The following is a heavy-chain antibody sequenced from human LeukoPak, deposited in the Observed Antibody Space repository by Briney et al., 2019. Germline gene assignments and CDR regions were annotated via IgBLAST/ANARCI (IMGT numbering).Heavy chain of an antibody. Sequence: GGSLRLSCAASGSTFSSYGMHWVRQAPGKGREWVAVISYDRSNQYYADSVKGRFTITRDNSKNTLYLQMNGLRAEDTAVYYCAKDPGYYYGSGSYDYWGQGTLVTVSS. CDR3: AKDPGYYYGSGSYDY. J-gene: IGHJ4*02. D-gene: IGHD3-10*01. CDR2: ISYDRSNQ. V-gene: IGHV3-30*18. CDR1: GSTFSSYG.